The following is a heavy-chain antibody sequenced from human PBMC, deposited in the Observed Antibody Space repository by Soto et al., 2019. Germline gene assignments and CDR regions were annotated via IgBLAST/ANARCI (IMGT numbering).Heavy chain of an antibody. V-gene: IGHV4-59*01. Sequence: SETLSLTCTVSGGSISSYYWSWIRQPPGKGLEWIGYIYDSGSTNYNPSLKSRATISVDTSKNQFSLKLSSVTAADTAVYYCARLASSSSWANFDYWGQGTLVTVSS. CDR3: ARLASSSSWANFDY. D-gene: IGHD6-13*01. CDR1: GGSISSYY. CDR2: IYDSGST. J-gene: IGHJ4*02.